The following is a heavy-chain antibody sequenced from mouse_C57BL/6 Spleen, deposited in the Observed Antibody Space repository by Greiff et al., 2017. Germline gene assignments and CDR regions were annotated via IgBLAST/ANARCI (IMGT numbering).Heavy chain of an antibody. V-gene: IGHV3-6*01. CDR3: ARVGTGTYFDY. D-gene: IGHD4-1*01. J-gene: IGHJ2*01. CDR2: ISHDGSN. CDR1: GFSINSGYY. Sequence: EVQLQQSGPGLVKPSQSLSLTCSVTGFSINSGYYWSGIRQFPGNILEWRGYISHDGSNNYNPYLKNRISITRDTTKNQFFLKVNSVTTEDTATYYCARVGTGTYFDYRGQGTTLTVSS.